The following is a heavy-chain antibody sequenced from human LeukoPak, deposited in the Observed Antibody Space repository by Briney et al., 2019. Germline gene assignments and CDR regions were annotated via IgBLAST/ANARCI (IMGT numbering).Heavy chain of an antibody. Sequence: PGGSLRLSCAASGFTFSSYSMNWVRQAPGKGLEWVAFIRYDGNSEYYADSVKGRFTITRDNSKNTLYLQMNSLKAEDTAVYYCSSSGYDRDYYYYYMDVWGKGTTVTVSS. J-gene: IGHJ6*03. CDR3: SSSGYDRDYYYYYMDV. D-gene: IGHD5-12*01. CDR2: IRYDGNSE. CDR1: GFTFSSYS. V-gene: IGHV3-30*02.